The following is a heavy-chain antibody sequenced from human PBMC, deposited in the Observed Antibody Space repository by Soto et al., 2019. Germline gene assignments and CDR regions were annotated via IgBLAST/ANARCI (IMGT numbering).Heavy chain of an antibody. CDR2: ISSSSSYI. V-gene: IGHV3-21*01. CDR1: GFTFSSYS. Sequence: EVQLVESGGGLVKPGGSLRLSCAASGFTFSSYSMNWVRQAPGKGLEWVSSISSSSSYIYYADSVKGRFTISRDNAKDSLYLRMNSLRAEDTAVYYCARDLNTYSDFWSGYYDYWGQGTLVTVSS. J-gene: IGHJ4*02. D-gene: IGHD3-3*01. CDR3: ARDLNTYSDFWSGYYDY.